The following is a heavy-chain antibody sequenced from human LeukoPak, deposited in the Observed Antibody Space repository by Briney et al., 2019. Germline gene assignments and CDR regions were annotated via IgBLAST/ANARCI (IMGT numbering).Heavy chain of an antibody. CDR2: IHSGGTT. CDR1: GFTVSDYY. CDR3: AFGRYPFDY. Sequence: PGGSLRLSCAASGFTVSDYYMSWVRQAPGKGLEWVSLIHSGGTTYYTDSVKGRFTISRDNSKNTLYLQMNSLTIEDTAVYYCAFGRYPFDYWGQGTLVTVSS. J-gene: IGHJ4*02. V-gene: IGHV3-66*01. D-gene: IGHD3-16*02.